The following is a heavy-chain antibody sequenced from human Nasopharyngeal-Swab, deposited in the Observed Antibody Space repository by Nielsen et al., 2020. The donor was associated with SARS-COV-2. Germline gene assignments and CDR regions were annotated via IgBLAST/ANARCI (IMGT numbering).Heavy chain of an antibody. CDR3: SRCGGSCYTGKDY. CDR1: GFTFDDYA. CDR2: IRSKGNSYAT. Sequence: GESLKISCAASGFTFDDYAIHWVRQASGKGLEWVGRIRSKGNSYATEYAASVEGRFTISRDDSKNTAYLQMNSLMTEDTAVYYCSRCGGSCYTGKDYWGQGTLVTVSS. D-gene: IGHD2-15*01. J-gene: IGHJ4*02. V-gene: IGHV3-73*01.